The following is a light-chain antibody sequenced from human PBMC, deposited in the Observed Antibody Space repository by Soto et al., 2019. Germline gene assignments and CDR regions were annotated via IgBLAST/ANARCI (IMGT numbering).Light chain of an antibody. CDR1: QGVSTY. CDR2: AAP. CDR3: QQSYRTPHT. J-gene: IGKJ2*01. V-gene: IGKV1-39*01. Sequence: DIQMTQSPSSLSASVGDRVTITCRASQGVSTYLIWYQQRQGRAPKLLIYAAPNLLSGVPSRFSGSGSGTNFTLTISSLQPEDFATYYCQQSYRTPHTFGQGTKLETK.